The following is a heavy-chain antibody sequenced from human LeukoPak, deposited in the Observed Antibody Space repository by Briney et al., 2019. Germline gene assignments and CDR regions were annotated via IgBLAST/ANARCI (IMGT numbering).Heavy chain of an antibody. D-gene: IGHD3-3*01. CDR1: GYTFTGYY. V-gene: IGHV1-2*02. CDR3: ARVIILRGYDFCSCYYMPFDY. J-gene: IGHJ4*02. CDR2: INPNSGGT. Sequence: ASVKVSCKASGYTFTGYYMHWVRQAPRQGLEWMGWINPNSGGTNYAQKFQGRVTMTRDTSISTAYMELSRLRSDDTAVYYCARVIILRGYDFCSCYYMPFDYWGQGTLVTVSS.